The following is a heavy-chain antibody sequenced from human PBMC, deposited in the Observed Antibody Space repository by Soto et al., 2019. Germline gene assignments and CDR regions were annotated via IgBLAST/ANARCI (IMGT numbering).Heavy chain of an antibody. V-gene: IGHV3-30-3*01. CDR1: GFSFSNFA. CDR2: ISYDGSNE. Sequence: GGSLRLSCAASGFSFSNFAMHWVRQAPGKGLEWVAVISYDGSNEYYADSVKGRFTISRDNAKNSLYLQMNSLRAEDTAVYYCSTGYCSSTSCYEPSLPYYFDYWGQGTLVTVSS. D-gene: IGHD2-2*01. CDR3: STGYCSSTSCYEPSLPYYFDY. J-gene: IGHJ4*02.